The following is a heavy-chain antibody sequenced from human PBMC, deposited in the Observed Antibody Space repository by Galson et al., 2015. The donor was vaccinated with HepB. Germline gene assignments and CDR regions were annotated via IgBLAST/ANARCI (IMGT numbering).Heavy chain of an antibody. CDR3: VKDFGYSYGEPFFDY. Sequence: SLRLSCAVSGFTFSNYAMHWVRQAPGKGLQYVSAINSNGGSTHYADSVKGRFTISRDNSKNTLYLHMRSLRAEDTAVYYCVKDFGYSYGEPFFDYWGQGTLVTVSS. CDR2: INSNGGST. D-gene: IGHD5-18*01. J-gene: IGHJ4*02. CDR1: GFTFSNYA. V-gene: IGHV3-64D*06.